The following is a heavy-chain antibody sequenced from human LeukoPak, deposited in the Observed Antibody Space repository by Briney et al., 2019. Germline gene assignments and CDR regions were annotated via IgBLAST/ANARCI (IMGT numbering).Heavy chain of an antibody. Sequence: ASVKVSCKASGYTFTHYAVHWVRQAPGQRLEWMGWTNVGNDYTESSQKFQDRLTITSDTTATTVYMELSSLRSEDTAVYHCARDDFSTYPGLNYFDYWGQGSLVTVSS. CDR1: GYTFTHYA. CDR2: TNVGNDYT. J-gene: IGHJ4*02. D-gene: IGHD4-11*01. V-gene: IGHV1-3*01. CDR3: ARDDFSTYPGLNYFDY.